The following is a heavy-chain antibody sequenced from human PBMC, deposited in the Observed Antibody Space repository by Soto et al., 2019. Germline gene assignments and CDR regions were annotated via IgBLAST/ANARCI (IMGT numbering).Heavy chain of an antibody. D-gene: IGHD1-1*01. CDR2: IYASGTT. CDR3: ARESRSELGTVEY. J-gene: IGHJ4*02. V-gene: IGHV4-4*07. CDR1: GASISNYY. Sequence: ASETLSLTCTVSGASISNYYWSWIRQPAGKGLECLGRIYASGTTTYNPSLRSRVTMSVDTSKNQFSLNLNSVTAADTAVYYCARESRSELGTVEYWGQGTLVTVS.